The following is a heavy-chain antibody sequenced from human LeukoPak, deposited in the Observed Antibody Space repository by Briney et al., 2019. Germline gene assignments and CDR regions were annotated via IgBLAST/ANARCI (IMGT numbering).Heavy chain of an antibody. CDR3: AKDIRGRSGVVAAFAFDY. J-gene: IGHJ4*02. V-gene: IGHV3-9*01. D-gene: IGHD2-15*01. CDR1: GFTFDDYA. CDR2: ISWNSGSI. Sequence: PGGSLRLSCAASGFTFDDYAMHWVRQAPGKGLEWVSGISWNSGSIGYADSVKGRFTISRDNAKNSLYLQMNSLRAEDTALYYCAKDIRGRSGVVAAFAFDYWGQGTLVTVSS.